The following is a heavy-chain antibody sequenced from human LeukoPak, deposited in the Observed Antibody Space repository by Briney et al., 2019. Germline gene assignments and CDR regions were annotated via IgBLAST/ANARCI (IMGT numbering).Heavy chain of an antibody. V-gene: IGHV3-30-3*01. Sequence: GGSLRLSCAASGVTFSSYAMHWVRQAPGKGLEWVAVISYDGSNKYYADSVKGRFTISRDNSKNTLYLQMNSLRAEDTAVYYCARNRIVGASNWFDPWGQGTLVTVSS. CDR3: ARNRIVGASNWFDP. CDR1: GVTFSSYA. D-gene: IGHD1-26*01. J-gene: IGHJ5*02. CDR2: ISYDGSNK.